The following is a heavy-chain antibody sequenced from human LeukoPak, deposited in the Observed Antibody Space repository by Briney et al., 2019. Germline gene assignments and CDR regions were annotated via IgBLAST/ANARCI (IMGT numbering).Heavy chain of an antibody. CDR2: ISGSGGST. Sequence: PGGSLRLSCAASGFTFSSYAMSWVRQAPGKGLEWVSAISGSGGSTYYADSVKGRFTISRDNSKNSLYLQMNSLRAEDTAVYYCARDYDSSGGHWFDPWGQGTLVTVSS. D-gene: IGHD3-22*01. CDR1: GFTFSSYA. CDR3: ARDYDSSGGHWFDP. J-gene: IGHJ5*02. V-gene: IGHV3-23*01.